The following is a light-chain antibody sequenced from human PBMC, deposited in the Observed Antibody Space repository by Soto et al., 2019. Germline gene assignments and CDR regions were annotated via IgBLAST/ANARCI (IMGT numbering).Light chain of an antibody. CDR2: RAS. CDR3: HQTFVSTTT. J-gene: IGKJ1*01. CDR1: QTVGDH. Sequence: DIQMTQSPSSLSASVGDRFTITCRASQTVGDHLNWYQQKPGTAPKLLFSRASRLQSGVPSRFTGSGVATDFNSTISSLQPEDVATYYGHQTFVSTTTFGQGTKVEMK. V-gene: IGKV1-39*01.